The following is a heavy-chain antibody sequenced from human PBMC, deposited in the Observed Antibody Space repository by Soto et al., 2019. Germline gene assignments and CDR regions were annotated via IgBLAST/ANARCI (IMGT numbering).Heavy chain of an antibody. CDR1: GFTFSDYS. Sequence: QVQLVESGGGLVKPGGSLRLSCAASGFTFSDYSMKWIRQAPGKGLEWVSYISTGRRYTNYADSVRGRFTISRDNAKNSLYLQMNSLRAEDTAVYYCARGNRMIVALTNFYYYGVDVWGQGTTVTVSS. CDR2: ISTGRRYT. D-gene: IGHD3-22*01. J-gene: IGHJ6*02. V-gene: IGHV3-11*05. CDR3: ARGNRMIVALTNFYYYGVDV.